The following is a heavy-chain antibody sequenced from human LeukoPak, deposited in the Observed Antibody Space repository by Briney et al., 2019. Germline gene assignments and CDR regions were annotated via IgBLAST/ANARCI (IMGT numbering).Heavy chain of an antibody. CDR2: ISSSSSYI. D-gene: IGHD1-1*01. CDR1: GITFNSYT. V-gene: IGHV3-21*01. CDR3: ARERQLERLAFGKEGSAFDY. J-gene: IGHJ4*02. Sequence: GGSLRFSCAASGITFNSYTMNWVRQAPGKGLEWVSSISSSSSYIYYAASVKGRFTISRDNAKNSPYLQMNRLRAEDTAVYYCARERQLERLAFGKEGSAFDYWGQGTLVTVSS.